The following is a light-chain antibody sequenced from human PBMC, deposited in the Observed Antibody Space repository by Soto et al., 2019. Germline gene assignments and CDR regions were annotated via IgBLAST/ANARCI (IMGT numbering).Light chain of an antibody. CDR3: SSYTSSRTLV. V-gene: IGLV2-14*01. Sequence: QSALTQPASVSGSPGQSITISCTGTSSDVGGYNYVSWYQQHPGIAPKLMISEVSNRPSGVSNRFSGSKSGNTASLTISGLQAEDEADYYRSSYTSSRTLVFGGGTKLTVL. CDR2: EVS. J-gene: IGLJ2*01. CDR1: SSDVGGYNY.